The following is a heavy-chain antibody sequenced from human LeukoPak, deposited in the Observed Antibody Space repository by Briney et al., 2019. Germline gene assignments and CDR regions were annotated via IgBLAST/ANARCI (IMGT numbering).Heavy chain of an antibody. V-gene: IGHV4-4*02. J-gene: IGHJ4*02. CDR2: IYHSGST. D-gene: IGHD3-22*01. CDR1: GGSISNTNW. CDR3: ARVAYYSDRSAFAFFDY. Sequence: SGTLSLTCDVSGGSISNTNWWSWVRQPPGKGLEWIGEIYHSGSTNYNPSLKSRVTISVDKSKNQFSLKLSSVTAADTAVYYCARVAYYSDRSAFAFFDYWGRGTLVTVSS.